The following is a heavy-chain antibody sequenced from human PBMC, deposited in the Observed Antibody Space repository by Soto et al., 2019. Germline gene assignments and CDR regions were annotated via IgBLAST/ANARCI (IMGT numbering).Heavy chain of an antibody. CDR1: VCTLSSYA. Sequence: SSVKVSCMPSVCTLSSYAISWVRQAPGQGLEWMGGIIPIFGRANYAQKFQGRVTITADESTSTAYMELSSLRSEDTAVYYCAIDHDNSSGWYGYYVMDVWGQGITVTVSS. CDR2: IIPIFGRA. CDR3: AIDHDNSSGWYGYYVMDV. V-gene: IGHV1-69*13. D-gene: IGHD6-19*01. J-gene: IGHJ6*02.